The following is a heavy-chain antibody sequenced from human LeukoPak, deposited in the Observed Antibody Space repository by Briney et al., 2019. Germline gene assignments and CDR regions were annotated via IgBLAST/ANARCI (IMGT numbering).Heavy chain of an antibody. CDR3: ARTGVRAFAGSYYSV. J-gene: IGHJ4*02. CDR2: IHYSGTT. Sequence: PSETLSLTCTVSGGSISSYYWSWIRQPPGKGLELIGYIHYSGTTYYNPSLKSRVTISVDTSKNQFSLKLSSVTAADTAVYYCARTGVRAFAGSYYSVWGQGTLVTVSS. D-gene: IGHD3-10*01. CDR1: GGSISSYY. V-gene: IGHV4-59*12.